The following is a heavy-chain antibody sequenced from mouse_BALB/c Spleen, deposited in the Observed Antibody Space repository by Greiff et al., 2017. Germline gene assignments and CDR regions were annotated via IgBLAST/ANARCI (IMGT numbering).Heavy chain of an antibody. J-gene: IGHJ4*01. CDR1: GFSLTSYG. D-gene: IGHD2-4*01. CDR2: IWAGGST. CDR3: ARVPYDYGRWDY. V-gene: IGHV2-9*02. Sequence: QVQLQQSGPGLVAPSQSLSITCTVSGFSLTSYGVHWVRQPPGKGLEWLGVIWAGGSTNYNSALMSRLSISKDNSKGQVFLKMNSLQTDDTAMYYCARVPYDYGRWDYWGQGTSVTVSS.